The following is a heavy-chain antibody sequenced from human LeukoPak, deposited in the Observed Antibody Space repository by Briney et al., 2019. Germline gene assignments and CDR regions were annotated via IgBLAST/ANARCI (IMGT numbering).Heavy chain of an antibody. V-gene: IGHV4-39*07. Sequence: SETLSLTCTVSGGSISSSSYYWGWIRQPPGKGLEWIGSIYYSGSTYYNPSLKSRVTISVDTSKNQFSLKLSSVTAADTAVYYCARGARILDYWGQGTLVTVSS. J-gene: IGHJ4*02. CDR3: ARGARILDY. CDR1: GGSISSSSYY. CDR2: IYYSGST. D-gene: IGHD5-18*01.